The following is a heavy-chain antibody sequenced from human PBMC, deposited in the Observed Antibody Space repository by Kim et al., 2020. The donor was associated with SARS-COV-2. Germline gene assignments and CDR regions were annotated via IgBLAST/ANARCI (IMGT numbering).Heavy chain of an antibody. CDR1: GFTFSSYE. Sequence: GGSLRLSCAASGFTFSSYEMNWVRQAPGKGLEWVSYISSSGSTIYYADSVKGRFTISRDNAKNSLYLQMNSLRAEDTAVYYCARGARYYYDSSGYYSLDYWGQGTLVTVSS. CDR2: ISSSGSTI. J-gene: IGHJ4*02. D-gene: IGHD3-22*01. V-gene: IGHV3-48*03. CDR3: ARGARYYYDSSGYYSLDY.